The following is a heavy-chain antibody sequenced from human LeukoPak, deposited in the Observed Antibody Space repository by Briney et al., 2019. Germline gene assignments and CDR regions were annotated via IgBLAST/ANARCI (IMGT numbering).Heavy chain of an antibody. D-gene: IGHD5-18*01. J-gene: IGHJ3*02. CDR1: GFTFSSYG. CDR3: ASNSYGFEYAFDI. CDR2: IRYDGSNK. Sequence: GGSLRLSCAASGFTFSSYGMHWVRQAPGKGLGWVAFIRYDGSNKYYADSVKGRFTISRDNSKNTLYLQMNSLRAEDTAVYYCASNSYGFEYAFDIWGQGTMVTVSS. V-gene: IGHV3-30*02.